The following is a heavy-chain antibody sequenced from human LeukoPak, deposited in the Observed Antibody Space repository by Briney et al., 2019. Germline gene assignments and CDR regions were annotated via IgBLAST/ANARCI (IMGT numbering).Heavy chain of an antibody. Sequence: SETLSLTCAVSGGSISSSNWWSWVRQPPGKGLEWIGEINHTGATRYNPSLKSRVTVSVDTSKNQFSLKLSSVTAADTAVYYCARGGDYVFYFDFWDQGTLVTVSS. V-gene: IGHV4-4*02. CDR2: INHTGAT. D-gene: IGHD4-17*01. CDR1: GGSISSSNW. J-gene: IGHJ4*02. CDR3: ARGGDYVFYFDF.